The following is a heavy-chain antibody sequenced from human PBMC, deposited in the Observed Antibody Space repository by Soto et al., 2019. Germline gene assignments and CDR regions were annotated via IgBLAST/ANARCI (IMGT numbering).Heavy chain of an antibody. D-gene: IGHD6-25*01. J-gene: IGHJ5*02. V-gene: IGHV1-69*08. CDR1: GTIIDSYT. CDR2: IYPMPGAT. Sequence: QVQLVQSGAEVKRPGSSVKISCHTSGTIIDSYTFNLVRQAPGQGLECVVRIYPMPGATKYAQKFQDRVKMIADTSTNRVLMELRGLTPKNTAVYFCARDQTSPTSASSFDLWGQGTLVSVSS. CDR3: ARDQTSPTSASSFDL.